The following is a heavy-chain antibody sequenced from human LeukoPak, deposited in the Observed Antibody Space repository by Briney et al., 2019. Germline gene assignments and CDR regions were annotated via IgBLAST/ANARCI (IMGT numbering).Heavy chain of an antibody. D-gene: IGHD6-13*01. Sequence: GESLRISCKGSGYSFTSYWIGWVRQMPGKGLEWMGIIYPGDSDTRYSPSFQGQVTISADKSISTAYLQWSSLKASDTAMYYCARTAAGSAEYFQHWGQGTLVTVSS. CDR1: GYSFTSYW. J-gene: IGHJ1*01. CDR3: ARTAAGSAEYFQH. CDR2: IYPGDSDT. V-gene: IGHV5-51*01.